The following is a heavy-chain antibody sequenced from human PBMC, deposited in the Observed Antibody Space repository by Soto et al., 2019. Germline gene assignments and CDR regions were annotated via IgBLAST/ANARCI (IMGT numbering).Heavy chain of an antibody. Sequence: QVQLVQSGSEVKKPGASVKVSCKSSGYTFTNYGMSWVRQAPGQGLEWMGWNSAYNENTNHAQNFQGRVTMTTDTSTTTAYMELRSLRSDNTAVYYCARCYGSVRSCYSCWHFDLWGRGALVTVSS. D-gene: IGHD2-15*01. CDR3: ARCYGSVRSCYSCWHFDL. CDR1: GYTFTNYG. V-gene: IGHV1-18*01. CDR2: NSAYNENT. J-gene: IGHJ2*01.